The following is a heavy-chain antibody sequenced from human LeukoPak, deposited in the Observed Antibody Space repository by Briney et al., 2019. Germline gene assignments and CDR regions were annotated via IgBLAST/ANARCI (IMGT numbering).Heavy chain of an antibody. V-gene: IGHV1-46*01. Sequence: ASVKVSCKASGYTFTNYYMHWVRQAPGQGLEWMGIIDPSAGSTTYAQKFQGRVTMTRDTSTSTVYMELSSLRSEDTAVYYCASYGSGVQASFDIWGQGTLVTVSS. CDR1: GYTFTNYY. D-gene: IGHD3-10*01. CDR3: ASYGSGVQASFDI. J-gene: IGHJ4*02. CDR2: IDPSAGST.